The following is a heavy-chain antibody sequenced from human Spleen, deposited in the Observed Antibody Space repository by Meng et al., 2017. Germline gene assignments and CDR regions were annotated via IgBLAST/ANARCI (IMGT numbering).Heavy chain of an antibody. J-gene: IGHJ5*02. CDR1: GGSISSGGYY. CDR2: IYYTGST. Sequence: AQLPEAGPGLVKPSQPLSLTCTVSGGSISSGGYYWSWIRQHPGKGLEWIGYIYYTGSTNYNPSLKSRLTMSIDTSKNLFSLKLTSVTAAETAVYYCARDPHTTGTYDLWGQGTLVTVSS. V-gene: IGHV4-61*03. D-gene: IGHD1-1*01. CDR3: ARDPHTTGTYDL.